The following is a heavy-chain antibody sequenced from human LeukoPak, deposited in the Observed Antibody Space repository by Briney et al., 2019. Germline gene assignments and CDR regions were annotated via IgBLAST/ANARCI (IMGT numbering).Heavy chain of an antibody. Sequence: ASVKVSCKASGYTFTGYYMHWVRQAPGQGLEWMGWINPNSGGTNYAQKSQGRVTMTRDTSISTAYMELSRLRSDDTAVYYCARGGGYDPQDHDYWGQGTLVTVSS. CDR3: ARGGGYDPQDHDY. V-gene: IGHV1-2*02. CDR1: GYTFTGYY. J-gene: IGHJ4*02. CDR2: INPNSGGT. D-gene: IGHD5-12*01.